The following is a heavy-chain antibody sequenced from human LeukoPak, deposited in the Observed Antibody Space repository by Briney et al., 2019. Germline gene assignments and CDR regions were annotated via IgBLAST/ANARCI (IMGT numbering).Heavy chain of an antibody. D-gene: IGHD3-16*01. Sequence: ASVKVSCKASGYIFTSYYMHWVRQAPGPGLEWLGVVYPSAGTSDPAQRFRARITLSDDTSTSTAYMELRSLKSEDTAIYFCVREYHGGYFDFWGQGTLVTVSS. J-gene: IGHJ4*02. CDR3: VREYHGGYFDF. CDR1: GYIFTSYY. CDR2: VYPSAGTS. V-gene: IGHV1-46*03.